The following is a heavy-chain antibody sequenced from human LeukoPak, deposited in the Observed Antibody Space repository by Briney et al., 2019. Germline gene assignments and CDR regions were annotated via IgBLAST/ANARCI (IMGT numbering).Heavy chain of an antibody. CDR2: IKQDGSEK. CDR1: GFTISTYW. V-gene: IGHV3-7*01. J-gene: IGHJ4*02. CDR3: ARVTRGGYDGYFDY. Sequence: GGSLRLSCAASGFTISTYWMSWVRQAPGKGLEWVANIKQDGSEKFYVDSVKGRFTISRDNAKNSLYVQMNRLRAEDTAVYYCARVTRGGYDGYFDYWGQGTLVTVSS. D-gene: IGHD5-12*01.